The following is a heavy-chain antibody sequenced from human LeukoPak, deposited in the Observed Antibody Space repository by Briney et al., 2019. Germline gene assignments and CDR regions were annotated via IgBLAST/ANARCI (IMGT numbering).Heavy chain of an antibody. CDR2: INHEGGGI. Sequence: GGSLRLFCAASGFTFSESWMTWVRQVPGQGLEWVAHINHEGGGIQYVDSVKGRFTISRDNAKGSVYLQMNSLRAEDTAIYHCATYINWVAGDVWGQGTTVIVSS. D-gene: IGHD1-1*01. V-gene: IGHV3-7*01. CDR3: ATYINWVAGDV. J-gene: IGHJ6*02. CDR1: GFTFSESW.